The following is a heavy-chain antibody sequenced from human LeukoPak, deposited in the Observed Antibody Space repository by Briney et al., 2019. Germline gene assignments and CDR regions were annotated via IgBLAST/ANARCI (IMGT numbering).Heavy chain of an antibody. CDR2: INADGRTT. Sequence: GGSLRLSCAASGFTFRNYAMSWVRQAPGKGLVWVSRINADGRTTTYADSVKGRFTVSRDNAKNTLHLQMNSLRVEDTAVYYCARVVCSGGYCYYFDYWGQGTLVTVSS. J-gene: IGHJ4*02. V-gene: IGHV3-74*01. CDR1: GFTFRNYA. D-gene: IGHD2-15*01. CDR3: ARVVCSGGYCYYFDY.